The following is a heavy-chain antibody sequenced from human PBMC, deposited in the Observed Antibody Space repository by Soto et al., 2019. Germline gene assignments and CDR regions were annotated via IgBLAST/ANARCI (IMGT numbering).Heavy chain of an antibody. D-gene: IGHD4-4*01. Sequence: ASVKVSCKASGYTFTSYYMHWVRQAPGQGLEWMGIINPSGGSTSYAQKFQGRVTMTRDASTSTVYMELSSLRSEDTAVYYCARARIMTTVTTVFGYWGQGTLVTVSS. CDR1: GYTFTSYY. CDR3: ARARIMTTVTTVFGY. V-gene: IGHV1-46*01. CDR2: INPSGGST. J-gene: IGHJ4*02.